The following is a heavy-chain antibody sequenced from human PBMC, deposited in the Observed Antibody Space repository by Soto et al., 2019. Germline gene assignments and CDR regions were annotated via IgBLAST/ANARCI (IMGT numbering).Heavy chain of an antibody. V-gene: IGHV3-21*03. CDR1: GFTFSSYT. D-gene: IGHD3-10*01. J-gene: IGHJ5*02. CDR3: STDHDGSGSYYIALCT. Sequence: PGGSLRLSCAASGFTFSSYTMNWVRQAPGKGLEWVSSISSSSSYIYYADSVKGRFTISRDNAKNSLYLQMNGLRAEDTAMYYCSTDHDGSGSYYIALCTWGQGTLVTVSS. CDR2: ISSSSSYI.